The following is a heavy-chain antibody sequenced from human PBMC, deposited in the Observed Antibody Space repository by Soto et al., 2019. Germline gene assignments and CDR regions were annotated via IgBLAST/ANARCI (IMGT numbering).Heavy chain of an antibody. V-gene: IGHV4-31*03. J-gene: IGHJ5*02. CDR2: IYYSGST. Sequence: QVQLQESGPGLVKPSQTLSLTCTVSGGSISSGGYYWSWIRQHPGKGLEWIGYIYYSGSTYYNPYLKSRVTISVDTSKNQFSLKLSSVTAADTAVYYCARVGKQGYNWNPGDWFDPWGQGTLVTVSS. CDR1: GGSISSGGYY. D-gene: IGHD1-20*01. CDR3: ARVGKQGYNWNPGDWFDP.